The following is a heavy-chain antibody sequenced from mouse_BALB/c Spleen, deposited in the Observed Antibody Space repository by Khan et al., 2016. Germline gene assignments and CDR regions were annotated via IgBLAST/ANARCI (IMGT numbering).Heavy chain of an antibody. D-gene: IGHD2-3*01. V-gene: IGHV3-8*02. J-gene: IGHJ2*01. CDR1: GDSITRGY. CDR2: ISYSGST. Sequence: VQLKESGPSLVKPSQTLSLTCSVTGDSITRGYWNWIRKFPGNKLEYMGYISYSGSTYYNPSLKSRISITRDTSKNQYYLQLNSVTTEDTATYYCAGYDGYFFDYWGQGTTLTVSS. CDR3: AGYDGYFFDY.